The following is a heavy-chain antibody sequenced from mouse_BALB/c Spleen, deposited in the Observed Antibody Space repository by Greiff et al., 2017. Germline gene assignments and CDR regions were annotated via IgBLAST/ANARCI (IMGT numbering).Heavy chain of an antibody. Sequence: VKLMESGPGLVVPSQSLSITCTVSGFSLTGYGVNWVRQPPGKGLEWLGMIWGDGSTDYNSALKSRLSISKDNSKSQVFLKMNSLQTDDTARYYCAREGRVYAMDDWGQGTSVTVSS. CDR3: AREGRVYAMDD. CDR2: IWGDGST. D-gene: IGHD3-3*01. V-gene: IGHV2-6-7*01. J-gene: IGHJ4*01. CDR1: GFSLTGYG.